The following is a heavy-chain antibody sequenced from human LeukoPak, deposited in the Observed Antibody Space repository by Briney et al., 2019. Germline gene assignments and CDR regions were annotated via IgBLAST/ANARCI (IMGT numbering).Heavy chain of an antibody. CDR1: EYTLTELS. D-gene: IGHD3-10*01. V-gene: IGHV1-24*01. J-gene: IGHJ4*02. Sequence: ASVKVSCKVSEYTLTELSMHWVRQAPGKGLEWMGGFDPEDGETIYAQKFQGRVTMTEDTSTDTAYMELSSLRSEDTAVYYCATVSYGSLWFGELLYPNWGQGTLVTVSS. CDR3: ATVSYGSLWFGELLYPN. CDR2: FDPEDGET.